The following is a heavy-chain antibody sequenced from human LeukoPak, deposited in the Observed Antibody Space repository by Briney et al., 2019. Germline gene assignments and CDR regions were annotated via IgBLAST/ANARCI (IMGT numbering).Heavy chain of an antibody. V-gene: IGHV1-69*13. CDR1: GDTFTSYA. Sequence: GASVKVSCKASGDTFTSYAISWVRQAPGQGLEWMGGIIPIFGTANYAQKFQGRVTITADESTSTAYMELSSLRSEDTAVYYCARSQNHYYCGIDVWGQGTTVTVSS. CDR2: IIPIFGTA. CDR3: ARSQNHYYCGIDV. J-gene: IGHJ6*02. D-gene: IGHD1-14*01.